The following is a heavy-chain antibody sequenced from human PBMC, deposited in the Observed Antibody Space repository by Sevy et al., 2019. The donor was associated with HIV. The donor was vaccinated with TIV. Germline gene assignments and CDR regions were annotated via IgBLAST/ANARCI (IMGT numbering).Heavy chain of an antibody. CDR1: GFTVSSNY. V-gene: IGHV3-53*01. CDR3: ARDQRATPQRGYYYYGMDV. CDR2: IYSGGST. J-gene: IGHJ6*02. Sequence: GGSLRLSCAASGFTVSSNYMSWVRQAPGKVLEWVSVIYSGGSTYYADSVKGRFTISRDNSKNTLYLQMNSLRAEDTAVYYCARDQRATPQRGYYYYGMDVWGQGTTVTVSS. D-gene: IGHD5-12*01.